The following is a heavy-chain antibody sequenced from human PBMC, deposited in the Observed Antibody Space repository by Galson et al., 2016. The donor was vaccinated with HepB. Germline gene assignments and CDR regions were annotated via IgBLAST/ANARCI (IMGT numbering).Heavy chain of an antibody. CDR2: IYSSGTT. J-gene: IGHJ4*02. D-gene: IGHD3-16*01. Sequence: TLSLTCTVSGDSIMKSGYSWNWVWQPPGKGLEWIGYIYSSGTTHYTPSLRGRVDISFDRNKNQFSLQLFSLTAADTAVYYCAAMEVVSVWGMDSWGQGALVTVSS. CDR1: GDSIMKSGYS. CDR3: AAMEVVSVWGMDS. V-gene: IGHV4-30-2*01.